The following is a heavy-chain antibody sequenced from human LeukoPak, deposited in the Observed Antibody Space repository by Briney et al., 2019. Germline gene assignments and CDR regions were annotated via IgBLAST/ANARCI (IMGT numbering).Heavy chain of an antibody. CDR2: IYISGST. CDR1: GGSLSSGNYY. V-gene: IGHV4-31*03. CDR3: ARGVNYGDYEVFDV. D-gene: IGHD4-17*01. J-gene: IGHJ4*02. Sequence: SETLSLTCSVSGGSLSSGNYYWSWIRQHPGTGLEWFVYIYISGSTFSNPSLESRVTILMDTSKHLFSLNLSSVTAADTAVYYCARGVNYGDYEVFDVWGQGTLVTVSS.